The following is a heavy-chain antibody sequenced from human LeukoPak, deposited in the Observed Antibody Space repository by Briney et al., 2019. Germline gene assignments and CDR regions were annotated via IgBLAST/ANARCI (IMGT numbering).Heavy chain of an antibody. J-gene: IGHJ4*02. D-gene: IGHD2-2*01. V-gene: IGHV3-30*18. CDR2: ISYDGSNK. Sequence: GGSLRLSCAASGFTFSNYGMHWVRQAPGKGLEWVAVISYDGSNKYYVVSVKGRFTISRDNSKNTLHLQMNTLRNEDTAVYYCAKASIYQLPDYWGQGTLVTVSS. CDR3: AKASIYQLPDY. CDR1: GFTFSNYG.